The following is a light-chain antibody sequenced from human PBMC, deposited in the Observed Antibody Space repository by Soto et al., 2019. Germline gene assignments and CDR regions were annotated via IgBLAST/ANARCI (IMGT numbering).Light chain of an antibody. Sequence: QSVLTQPPSASGTPGQRVTISCSGSSSNIGSNTVKWYQHLPGTAPKLLIYTNSQRPSGVPDRFSGSKSGTSASLAISGLQSADEADYYCAAWDDSLNGLVLGTGTKVTVL. V-gene: IGLV1-44*01. CDR3: AAWDDSLNGLV. CDR1: SSNIGSNT. J-gene: IGLJ1*01. CDR2: TNS.